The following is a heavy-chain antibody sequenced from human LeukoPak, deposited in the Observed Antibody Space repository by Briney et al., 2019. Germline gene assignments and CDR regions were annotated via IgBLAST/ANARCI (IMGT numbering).Heavy chain of an antibody. V-gene: IGHV1-18*04. D-gene: IGHD2-21*01. CDR2: ISAYNGNT. CDR1: GYTFTIYY. J-gene: IGHJ6*02. Sequence: ASVKVSCKASGYTFTIYYIIWVRQAPGQGLEWMGWISAYNGNTKYAQKFQGRVTITTDTSTSTAYMELRGLRYDDTAVYYCARAMGGDYGMDVWGQGTTVTVSS. CDR3: ARAMGGDYGMDV.